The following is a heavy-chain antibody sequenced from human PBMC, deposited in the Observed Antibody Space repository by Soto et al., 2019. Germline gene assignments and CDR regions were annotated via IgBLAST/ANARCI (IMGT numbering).Heavy chain of an antibody. J-gene: IGHJ6*03. CDR1: GYTFTSYG. CDR3: ATNLKFGTGDYYYYYMDV. D-gene: IGHD3-10*01. CDR2: MNPEGGNT. Sequence: ASVKVSCKASGYTFTSYGISWVRQATGQGLEWMGGMNPEGGNTIYAQKFQGRVTMTEDTSTDTAYMELSSLRSEDTAVYYCATNLKFGTGDYYYYYMDVWGKGTTVTVSS. V-gene: IGHV1-8*02.